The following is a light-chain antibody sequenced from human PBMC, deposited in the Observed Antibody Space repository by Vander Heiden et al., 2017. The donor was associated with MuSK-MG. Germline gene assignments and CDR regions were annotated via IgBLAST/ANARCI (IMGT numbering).Light chain of an antibody. Sequence: DIQLTQSPSSLSASVGDRVTITCRASQSVTRYLHWYQQKPGKAPKLLINGASTLQSGVPSRFSGSGYGTDFTLTISSRQPEDFGPYYCQQSDSSPPYTFGQGTKVEIK. CDR1: QSVTRY. CDR2: GAS. CDR3: QQSDSSPPYT. J-gene: IGKJ2*01. V-gene: IGKV1-39*01.